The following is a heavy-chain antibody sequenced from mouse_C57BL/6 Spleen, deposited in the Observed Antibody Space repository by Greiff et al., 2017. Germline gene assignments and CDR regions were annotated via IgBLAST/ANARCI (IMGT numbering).Heavy chain of an antibody. CDR2: IDPEDGEP. CDR1: GFNIKDYY. D-gene: IGHD2-4*01. J-gene: IGHJ2*01. Sequence: EVQLQQSGAELVKPGASVKLSCTASGFNIKDYYMHWVKQRTEQGLEWIGRIDPEDGEPKYAPKFQGKATITADTSSNTAYLQLSSLTSEDTAGYYCVYYDEFPYYCDYWGQGTTLTVSS. CDR3: VYYDEFPYYCDY. V-gene: IGHV14-2*01.